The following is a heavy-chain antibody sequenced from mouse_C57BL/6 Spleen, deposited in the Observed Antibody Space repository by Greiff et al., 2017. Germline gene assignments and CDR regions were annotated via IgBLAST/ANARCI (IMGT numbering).Heavy chain of an antibody. CDR1: GYSFTSYY. J-gene: IGHJ3*01. CDR2: IYPGSGNT. Sequence: VQLQQSGPELVKPGASVKISCKASGYSFTSYYIHWVKQRPGQGLEWIGWIYPGSGNTKYNEKFKGKATLTADTSSSTAYMQLSSLTSEDSAVYYCAAGDSNRAWFAYWGQGTLVTVSA. V-gene: IGHV1-66*01. D-gene: IGHD2-5*01. CDR3: AAGDSNRAWFAY.